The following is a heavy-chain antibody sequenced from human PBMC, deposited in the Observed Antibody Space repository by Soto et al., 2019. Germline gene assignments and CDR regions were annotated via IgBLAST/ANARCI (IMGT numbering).Heavy chain of an antibody. Sequence: PGGSLRLSCAASVFRCDDYNMHWVRQAPGKGLEWVSLITWNGANSYYADSVKGRFTISRDGTTKSLSLQMTSLKREDTGLYFCARETLTFGSALDVWGQGTTVTVSS. CDR3: ARETLTFGSALDV. V-gene: IGHV3-43*01. J-gene: IGHJ6*02. D-gene: IGHD3-3*01. CDR1: VFRCDDYN. CDR2: ITWNGANS.